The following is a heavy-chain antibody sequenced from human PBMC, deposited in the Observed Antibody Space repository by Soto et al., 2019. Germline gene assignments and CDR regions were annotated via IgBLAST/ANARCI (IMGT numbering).Heavy chain of an antibody. D-gene: IGHD6-13*01. V-gene: IGHV3-13*01. J-gene: IGHJ5*02. CDR1: GFTFSSYD. CDR3: ARGGHSGVFDP. Sequence: QAGGSLRLSCAASGFTFSSYDMHWVRQATGKGLEWVSAIGTAGDTYYPGSVKGRFTISRENAKNSLYLQMNSLRAGDTAVYYCARGGHSGVFDPWGQGTLVTVSS. CDR2: IGTAGDT.